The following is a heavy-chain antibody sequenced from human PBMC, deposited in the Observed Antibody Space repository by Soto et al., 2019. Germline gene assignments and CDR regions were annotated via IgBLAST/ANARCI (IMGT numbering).Heavy chain of an antibody. CDR2: ISGSGTST. Sequence: EVQLLESGGGFVQPGGSLRLSCAASEFTLSNSAMSWVRQAPGKGLEWVSCISGSGTSTYYADSVKGRFAISRDNSKNILYLQLSSLRAEDTALYYCAKDRSAYCSSFNDYWGQGTLVTVSS. V-gene: IGHV3-23*01. CDR1: EFTLSNSA. J-gene: IGHJ4*02. D-gene: IGHD6-6*01. CDR3: AKDRSAYCSSFNDY.